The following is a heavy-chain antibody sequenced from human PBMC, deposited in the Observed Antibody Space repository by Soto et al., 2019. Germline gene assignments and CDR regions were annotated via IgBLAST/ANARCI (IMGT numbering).Heavy chain of an antibody. CDR3: ARDLHHTTNGVWGISGS. Sequence: QVQLVQSEAKVKKPGSSVIVACKASGGTFSSYTISWVRQAPGQGLEWMGRIIPILGIANYAQKFQGRVTITADKSTSTAYMELSSLRAEDTAVYYCARDLHHTTNGVWGISGSWGQGTLVTVSS. D-gene: IGHD2-8*01. V-gene: IGHV1-69*08. CDR1: GGTFSSYT. CDR2: IIPILGIA. J-gene: IGHJ5*02.